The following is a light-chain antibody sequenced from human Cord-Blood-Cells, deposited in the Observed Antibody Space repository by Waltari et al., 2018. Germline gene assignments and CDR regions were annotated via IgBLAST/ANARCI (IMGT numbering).Light chain of an antibody. CDR2: LNSDGSH. J-gene: IGLJ3*02. CDR1: SGPSSYA. Sequence: QLVLTQSPSASASLGASVKLTCPLSSGPSSYAISWHPQQPEKGPRYLMKLNSDGSHSKGDGIPDRFSGSSSGAERYLTISSLQSEDEADYYCQTWGTGIRGVFGGGTKLTVL. CDR3: QTWGTGIRGV. V-gene: IGLV4-69*01.